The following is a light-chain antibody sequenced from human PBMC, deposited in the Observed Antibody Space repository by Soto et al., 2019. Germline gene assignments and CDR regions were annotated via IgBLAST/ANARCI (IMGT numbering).Light chain of an antibody. Sequence: FTLSPAPLSFSPRQRATLSCRASQSVSSYLAWYQQNPGQAPRLLIYDESNRATGSPARFSGSGSGTDFTLTFSGLKPRDFEVFSGQQRSNWPFTFGPGNKV. CDR2: DES. CDR3: QQRSNWPFT. CDR1: QSVSSY. V-gene: IGKV3-11*01. J-gene: IGKJ3*01.